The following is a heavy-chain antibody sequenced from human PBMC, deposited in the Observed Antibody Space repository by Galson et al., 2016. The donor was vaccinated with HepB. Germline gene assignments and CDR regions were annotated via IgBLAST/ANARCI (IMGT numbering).Heavy chain of an antibody. CDR1: GFSFSNYG. CDR2: VSYGGSKN. CDR3: ARADSVFDY. J-gene: IGHJ4*02. D-gene: IGHD2-15*01. Sequence: SLRLSCAASGFSFSNYGMHWVRQAPGKGLEWVAGVSYGGSKNYYVDSVKGRFTISRDNAKNSLYLQMNSLRAEDTAVYYCARADSVFDYWGQGTLVTVSS. V-gene: IGHV3-30*03.